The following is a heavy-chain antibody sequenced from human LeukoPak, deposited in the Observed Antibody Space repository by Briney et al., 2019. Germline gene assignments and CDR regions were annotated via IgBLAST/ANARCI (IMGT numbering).Heavy chain of an antibody. V-gene: IGHV4-34*01. CDR3: ASGQYYDLWSGYYAD. CDR1: GGSFSGHY. CDR2: INHSGST. D-gene: IGHD3-3*01. Sequence: SETLSLTCAVYGGSFSGHYWSWIRQPPGKGLEWIGEINHSGSTNYNPSLESRVTISVDTSKNHFSLKLSSVTAADTAVYYCASGQYYDLWSGYYADWGQGTLVTVSA. J-gene: IGHJ4*02.